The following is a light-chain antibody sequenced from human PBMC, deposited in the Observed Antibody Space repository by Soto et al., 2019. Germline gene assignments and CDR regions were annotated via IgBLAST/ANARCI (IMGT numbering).Light chain of an antibody. CDR1: QSISSW. CDR3: QQYDSFSLT. Sequence: DIQMTQSPSTLSASVGDRVTITCRASQSISSWLAWYQQKPGQAPKLLIYKAPSLESGVPSRFSGSGSGTEFTLTISSLQPDDFATYFCQQYDSFSLTFGGGTKVEIK. J-gene: IGKJ4*01. CDR2: KAP. V-gene: IGKV1-5*03.